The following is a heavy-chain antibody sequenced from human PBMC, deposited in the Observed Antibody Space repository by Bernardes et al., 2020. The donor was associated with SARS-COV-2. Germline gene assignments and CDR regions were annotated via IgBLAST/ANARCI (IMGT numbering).Heavy chain of an antibody. CDR3: ARQGGTIFGVVIIRGWFDP. J-gene: IGHJ5*02. CDR1: GGSISSSSYY. D-gene: IGHD3-3*01. CDR2: IYYSGST. Sequence: SETLSLTCTVSGGSISSSSYYWGWIRQPPGKGLEWIGSIYYSGSTYYNPSLKSRVTISVDTSKNQFSLKLSSVTAADTAVYYCARQGGTIFGVVIIRGWFDPWGQGTLVTVSS. V-gene: IGHV4-39*01.